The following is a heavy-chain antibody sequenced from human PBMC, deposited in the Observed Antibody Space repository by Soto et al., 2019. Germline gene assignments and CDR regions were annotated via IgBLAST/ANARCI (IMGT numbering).Heavy chain of an antibody. J-gene: IGHJ4*02. D-gene: IGHD4-17*01. CDR1: GFTFGDYA. CDR3: TTDPLPYGDYAGY. V-gene: IGHV3-15*01. CDR2: ITSKTDGGTT. Sequence: GGSLRLSCTASGFTFGDYAMIWFRQAPGKGLEWVGFITSKTDGGTTDYAAPVKGRFTISRDDSKNTLYLQMNSLKTEDTAVYYCTTDPLPYGDYAGYWGQGTLVTVSS.